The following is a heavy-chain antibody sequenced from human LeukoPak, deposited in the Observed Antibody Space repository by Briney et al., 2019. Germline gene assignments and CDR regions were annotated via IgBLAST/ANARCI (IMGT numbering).Heavy chain of an antibody. CDR2: IDWDDDK. CDR3: ARAQQPGTLYYYGMDV. CDR1: GFSLSTSGMC. J-gene: IGHJ6*02. V-gene: IGHV2-70*01. D-gene: IGHD2-2*01. Sequence: SGPTLVNPTQTLTLTCTFSGFSLSTSGMCVSWIRQPPGKALEWLALIDWDDDKYYSTSLKTRLTISKDTSKNQVVLTMTNMDPVDTATYYCARAQQPGTLYYYGMDVWGRGTTVTVSS.